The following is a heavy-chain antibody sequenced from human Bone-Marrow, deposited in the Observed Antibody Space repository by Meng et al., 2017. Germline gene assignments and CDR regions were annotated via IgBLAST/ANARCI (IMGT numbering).Heavy chain of an antibody. CDR3: ARHLGFEYFDY. CDR1: GYAFTSSW. D-gene: IGHD3-10*01. Sequence: GGSLRLSCKASGYAFTSSWIGWVRQTPEKGLEWVAITSPRDSDTRYNPSFEGQVIISADKSISTTYLQWSSLKASDTAMYYCARHLGFEYFDYWGQGALVTVSS. V-gene: IGHV5-51*01. J-gene: IGHJ4*02. CDR2: TSPRDSDT.